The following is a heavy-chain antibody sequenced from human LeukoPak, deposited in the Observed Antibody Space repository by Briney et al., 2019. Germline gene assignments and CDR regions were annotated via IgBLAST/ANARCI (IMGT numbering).Heavy chain of an antibody. CDR1: GFTFSSYW. V-gene: IGHV3-7*01. Sequence: GGSLRLSCAASGFTFSSYWMSWVRQAPGKGLEWVANIKQDGSEKYYADSVKGRFTISRDNAKNSLYLQMNSLRAEDTAVYYCARDRYCSSTSCYLFDYWGQGTLVTVSS. CDR3: ARDRYCSSTSCYLFDY. D-gene: IGHD2-2*01. J-gene: IGHJ4*02. CDR2: IKQDGSEK.